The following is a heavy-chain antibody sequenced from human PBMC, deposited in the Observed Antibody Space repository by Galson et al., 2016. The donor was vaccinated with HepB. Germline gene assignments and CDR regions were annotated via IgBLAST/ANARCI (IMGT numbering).Heavy chain of an antibody. CDR1: GFTFSSYW. CDR3: ARDKGADTPFDY. Sequence: SLRLSCAASGFTFSSYWIHWVRQAPGKGLVWVSRITNNGGTSYADSVKGRFTVSRDNAKNTMYLQMTTLRVEDTAVYFCARDKGADTPFDYWSQGSRVTVAS. CDR2: ITNNGGT. D-gene: IGHD3-16*01. V-gene: IGHV3-74*01. J-gene: IGHJ4*02.